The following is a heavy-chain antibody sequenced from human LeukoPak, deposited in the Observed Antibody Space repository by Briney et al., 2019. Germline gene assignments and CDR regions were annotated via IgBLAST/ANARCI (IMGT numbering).Heavy chain of an antibody. Sequence: SETLSLTCTVSGGSISSGSYFWSWIRQPPGKGLEWIGEINHSGSTNYNPSLKSRVTISVDTSKNQFSLKLSSVTAADTAIYYCARVGDYGDYVNWFDPWGPGTLVTVSS. D-gene: IGHD4-17*01. J-gene: IGHJ5*02. CDR1: GGSISSGSYF. CDR2: INHSGST. V-gene: IGHV4-39*07. CDR3: ARVGDYGDYVNWFDP.